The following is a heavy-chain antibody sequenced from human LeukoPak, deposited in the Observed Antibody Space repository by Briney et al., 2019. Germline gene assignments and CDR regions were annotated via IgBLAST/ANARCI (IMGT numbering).Heavy chain of an antibody. CDR3: AWEMVRAYYGMDV. CDR1: GGTFSSYA. J-gene: IGHJ6*04. V-gene: IGHV1-69*01. D-gene: IGHD3-10*01. CDR2: IIPIFGTA. Sequence: SVKVSCKASGGTFSSYAISWVRQAPGQGLEWMGGIIPIFGTANYAQKFQGRVTITADESTSTAYMELSSLRSEDTAVYYCAWEMVRAYYGMDVWGKGTTVTVSS.